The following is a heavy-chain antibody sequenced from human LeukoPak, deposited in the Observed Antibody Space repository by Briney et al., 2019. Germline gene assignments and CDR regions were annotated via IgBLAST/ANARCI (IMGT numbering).Heavy chain of an antibody. CDR3: ARGVLDTAMVRFDY. Sequence: SQTLSLTCTVSGGSISSSTYAWTWIRQPAGKGLEWIGRIHSSGSTHYNPSLKSRVTISVDTSKNHFSLNLSSVTAADTAVYFCARGVLDTAMVRFDYWGQGTLVTVSS. CDR2: IHSSGST. J-gene: IGHJ4*02. D-gene: IGHD5-18*01. V-gene: IGHV4-61*02. CDR1: GGSISSSTYA.